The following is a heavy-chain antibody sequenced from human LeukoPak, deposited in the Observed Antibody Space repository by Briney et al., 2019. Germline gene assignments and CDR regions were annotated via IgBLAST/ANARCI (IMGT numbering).Heavy chain of an antibody. CDR1: GGSFSGYY. CDR2: INHSGST. D-gene: IGHD2-2*01. Sequence: PSETLSLTCAVYGGSFSGYYWSWIRQPPGKGLEWIGGINHSGSTNYNPSLKSRVTISVDTSKNQFSLKLSSVTAADTAVYYCARGYQLPSLGYYYMDVWGKGTTVTVSS. CDR3: ARGYQLPSLGYYYMDV. V-gene: IGHV4-34*01. J-gene: IGHJ6*03.